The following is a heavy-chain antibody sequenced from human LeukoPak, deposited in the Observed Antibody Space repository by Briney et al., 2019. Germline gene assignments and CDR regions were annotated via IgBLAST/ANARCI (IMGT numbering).Heavy chain of an antibody. V-gene: IGHV4-39*07. Sequence: PSETLSLTCTVSGGSISSDSYYWGWIRQPPGKGLEWIGSIYYSGSTYYNPSLKSRVTISVDTSKNQFSLKLSSVTAADTAVYYCARDSITDAFDIWGQGTMVTVSS. CDR2: IYYSGST. CDR3: ARDSITDAFDI. CDR1: GGSISSDSYY. D-gene: IGHD2/OR15-2a*01. J-gene: IGHJ3*02.